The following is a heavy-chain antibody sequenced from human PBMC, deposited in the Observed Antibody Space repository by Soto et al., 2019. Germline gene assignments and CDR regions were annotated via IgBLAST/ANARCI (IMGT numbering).Heavy chain of an antibody. Sequence: SQTLSLTCAISGDSVSSNSAAWNWIRQSPSRGLEWLGRTYYRSKWYNDYAVSVKSRITNNPDTTKNQFSLQMNSVTPEETDGYCGAREVYGLDMVVVVADFDYWGQGTLVTVSS. D-gene: IGHD2-15*01. CDR1: GDSVSSNSAA. V-gene: IGHV6-1*01. CDR2: TYYRSKWYN. J-gene: IGHJ4*02. CDR3: AREVYGLDMVVVVADFDY.